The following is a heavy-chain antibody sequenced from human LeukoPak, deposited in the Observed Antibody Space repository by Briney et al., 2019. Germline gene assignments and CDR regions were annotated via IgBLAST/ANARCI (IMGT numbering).Heavy chain of an antibody. CDR1: GGSISSYY. CDR2: IYYSGST. D-gene: IGHD2-15*01. J-gene: IGHJ4*02. Sequence: SETLSLTCTVSGGSISSYYWSWIRQPPGKGLEWIGYIYYSGSTDYNPSLKSRVTISVDTSKNQFSLKLSSVTAADTAVYYCARGPPYLLFDYWGQGTLVTVSS. CDR3: ARGPPYLLFDY. V-gene: IGHV4-59*01.